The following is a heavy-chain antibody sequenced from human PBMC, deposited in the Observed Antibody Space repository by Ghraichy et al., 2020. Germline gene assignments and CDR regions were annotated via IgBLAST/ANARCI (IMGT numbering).Heavy chain of an antibody. CDR1: GFTFSSYA. J-gene: IGHJ4*02. D-gene: IGHD2-15*01. V-gene: IGHV3-48*02. Sequence: GGSLRLSCAASGFTFSSYAMDWVRQAPGKGLEWLSYLTSSGTTIYYADSVKGRFTISRDNAKNSLYLQMSSLRDEDTAVYYCAREGGNYCSGGSCSRDFDYWGQGTLVTVSS. CDR3: AREGGNYCSGGSCSRDFDY. CDR2: LTSSGTTI.